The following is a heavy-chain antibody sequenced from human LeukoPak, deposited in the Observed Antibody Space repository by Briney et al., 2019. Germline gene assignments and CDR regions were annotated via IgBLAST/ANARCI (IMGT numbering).Heavy chain of an antibody. D-gene: IGHD5-12*01. J-gene: IGHJ4*02. V-gene: IGHV3-30*18. CDR2: ISYYGGNQ. CDR1: GFTFSYYG. CDR3: AKSESGYNDYVSGGFDY. Sequence: GGSLRLSRAASGFTFSYYGMHWVRQAPGKGLEWVAVISYYGGNQYYVDSVKGRFTISRDNSKNTLYLQMISLRVEDTAVYYCAKSESGYNDYVSGGFDYWGQGTLVTVSS.